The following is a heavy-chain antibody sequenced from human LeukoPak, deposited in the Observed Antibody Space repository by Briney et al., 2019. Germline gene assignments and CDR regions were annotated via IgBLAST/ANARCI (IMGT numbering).Heavy chain of an antibody. CDR2: IYYSGST. Sequence: SETLSLTCTVSGGSISSYYWSWIRLPPGKELESIGYIYYSGSTNYNPSLKRRVTISVDTSKNQFSLKLSSVTAADTAVYYCARRLAGGYFDYWGQGTLVTVSS. CDR1: GGSISSYY. J-gene: IGHJ4*02. V-gene: IGHV4-59*08. CDR3: ARRLAGGYFDY. D-gene: IGHD1-26*01.